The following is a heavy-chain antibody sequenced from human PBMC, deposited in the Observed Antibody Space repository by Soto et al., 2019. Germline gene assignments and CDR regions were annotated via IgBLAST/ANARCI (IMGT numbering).Heavy chain of an antibody. V-gene: IGHV1-18*01. CDR1: GYTFTSYG. CDR2: ISAYNGNT. CDR3: ARDSQYYDFWSGYYNGHFDY. D-gene: IGHD3-3*01. Sequence: QVQLVQSGAEVKKPGASVKVSCKASGYTFTSYGISWVRQAPGQGLEWMGWISAYNGNTNYAQKLQGRVTMTTATSTSTAYMELRSLVSDDTAVYYCARDSQYYDFWSGYYNGHFDYWGQGTLVTVSS. J-gene: IGHJ4*02.